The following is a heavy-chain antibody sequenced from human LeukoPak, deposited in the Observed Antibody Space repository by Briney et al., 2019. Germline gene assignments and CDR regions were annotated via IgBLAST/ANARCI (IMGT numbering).Heavy chain of an antibody. CDR3: ARGRDDNSGYYYGSFDY. CDR2: IIPIFGIA. J-gene: IGHJ4*02. V-gene: IGHV1-69*01. CDR1: GGTFSSYA. D-gene: IGHD3-22*01. Sequence: SVKVSCKASGGTFSSYAISWVRQAPGQGLEWMGGIIPIFGIANYAQKFQGRVTITADESTSTAYMELSSLRSEDTAVYYCARGRDDNSGYYYGSFDYWGQGTLVTVSS.